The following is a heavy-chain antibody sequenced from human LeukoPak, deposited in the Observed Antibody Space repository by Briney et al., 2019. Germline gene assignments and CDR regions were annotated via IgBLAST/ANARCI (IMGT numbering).Heavy chain of an antibody. CDR2: ISGYNGNT. CDR1: GYTFTSYG. CDR3: ATHDCSSTSCPYDY. V-gene: IGHV1-18*01. Sequence: RASVKVSCKASGYTFTSYGISWVRQAPGQGLEWMGWISGYNGNTNYAQKLQGRVTMATDTSTSTAYMELRSLRPDDTAVYYCATHDCSSTSCPYDYWGQGTLVTVSS. D-gene: IGHD2-2*01. J-gene: IGHJ4*02.